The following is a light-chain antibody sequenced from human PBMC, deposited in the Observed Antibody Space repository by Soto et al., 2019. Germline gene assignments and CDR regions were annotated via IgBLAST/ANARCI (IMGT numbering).Light chain of an antibody. J-gene: IGLJ1*01. Sequence: QSALTQPASVSGSPGQSITISCTGSSSDVGAYNFVSWYQQHPGKVPRLMIFDVSSRPSGVSDRFSGSKSGNTASLTISGLQAEDEGYYYCSSYTSSSTHVFGRGTKVTVL. CDR1: SSDVGAYNF. CDR2: DVS. V-gene: IGLV2-14*03. CDR3: SSYTSSSTHV.